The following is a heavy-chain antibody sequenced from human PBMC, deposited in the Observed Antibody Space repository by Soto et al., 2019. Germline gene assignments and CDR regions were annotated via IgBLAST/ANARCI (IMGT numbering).Heavy chain of an antibody. V-gene: IGHV4-59*08. Sequence: PSETLSLTCTVSGDSISGFYWSWIRQPPGKGLEWIGYIYYTGNTNYNPSLKSRVTISVDTSKNQFSLKLRSVTATDTAMYYCTRHRGSGYPYFDYWGQGTLVTVSS. CDR2: IYYTGNT. CDR1: GDSISGFY. CDR3: TRHRGSGYPYFDY. J-gene: IGHJ4*02. D-gene: IGHD6-19*01.